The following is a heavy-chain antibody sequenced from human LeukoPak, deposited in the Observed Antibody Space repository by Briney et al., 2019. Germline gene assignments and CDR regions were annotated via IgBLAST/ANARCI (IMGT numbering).Heavy chain of an antibody. CDR1: GFTFSDNY. CDR2: ISSSGSTI. V-gene: IGHV3-11*04. Sequence: GGSLRLSCAASGFTFSDNYMSWIRQAPGKGLEWVSYISSSGSTIYYADSVKGRFTISRDNAKNSLYLQMNSLRAEDTAVYYCAREDTAMTDAFDIWGQGTMVTVSS. J-gene: IGHJ3*02. D-gene: IGHD5-18*01. CDR3: AREDTAMTDAFDI.